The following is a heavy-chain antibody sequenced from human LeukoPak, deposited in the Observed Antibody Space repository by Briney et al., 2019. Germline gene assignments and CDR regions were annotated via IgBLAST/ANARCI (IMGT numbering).Heavy chain of an antibody. CDR1: GYIFTGYY. CDR2: INPNSGGT. Sequence: ASVKVSCKASGYIFTGYYMHWVRQAPGQGLEWMGWINPNSGGTNYAQKFQGRVTMTRDTSISTAYMELSRLKSDDTAVYYCARDETTVTMNYFDPWGQGTLVTVSS. D-gene: IGHD4-17*01. J-gene: IGHJ5*02. V-gene: IGHV1-2*02. CDR3: ARDETTVTMNYFDP.